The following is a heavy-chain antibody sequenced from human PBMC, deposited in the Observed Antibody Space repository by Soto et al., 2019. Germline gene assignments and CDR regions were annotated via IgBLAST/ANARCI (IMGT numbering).Heavy chain of an antibody. CDR2: IYYSGST. D-gene: IGHD6-19*01. CDR3: ASGGWYRDYYYYGMDV. V-gene: IGHV4-39*01. Sequence: SETLSLTCTVSGGSISSSSYYWGWIRQPPGKGLEWIGSIYYSGSTYYNPSLESRVTISVDTSKNQFSLKLSSVTAADTAVYYCASGGWYRDYYYYGMDVWGQGTTVTVSS. J-gene: IGHJ6*02. CDR1: GGSISSSSYY.